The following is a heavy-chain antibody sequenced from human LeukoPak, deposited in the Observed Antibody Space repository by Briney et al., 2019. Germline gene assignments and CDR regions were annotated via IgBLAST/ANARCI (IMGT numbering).Heavy chain of an antibody. CDR3: ARVAMTTAKKFDY. Sequence: SETLSLTCTVSGYSISSGYYWGWIRQPPGKGLEWIGSIYRSGSTYYNPSLKSRVTISVDTSKNQFSLKLSSVTAADTAVYYCARVAMTTAKKFDYWGQGTLVTVSS. J-gene: IGHJ4*02. D-gene: IGHD4-11*01. CDR1: GYSISSGYY. CDR2: IYRSGST. V-gene: IGHV4-38-2*02.